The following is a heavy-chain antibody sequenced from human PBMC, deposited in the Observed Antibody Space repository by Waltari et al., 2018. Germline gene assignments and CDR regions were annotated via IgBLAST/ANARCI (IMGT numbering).Heavy chain of an antibody. CDR3: ARYSSSPAPKYYYYYMDV. Sequence: EVQLVESGGGLVQPGGSLRLSCAASGFTVSSNYMSWVRQAPGRGLEWVPVIYSGGSTYSADYVKGRFTISRDNSKNTRYLQMNSLRAEDTAVYYCARYSSSPAPKYYYYYMDVWGKGTTVTVSS. CDR2: IYSGGST. J-gene: IGHJ6*03. CDR1: GFTVSSNY. D-gene: IGHD6-13*01. V-gene: IGHV3-66*02.